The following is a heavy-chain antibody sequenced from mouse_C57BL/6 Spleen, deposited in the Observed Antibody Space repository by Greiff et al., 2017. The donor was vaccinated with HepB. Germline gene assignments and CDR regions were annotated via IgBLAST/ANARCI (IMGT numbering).Heavy chain of an antibody. CDR2: ISSGGDYI. Sequence: EVQGVESGEGLVKPGGSLKLSCAASGFTFSSYAMAWVRQTPEQRLEWVAYISSGGDYIYYADTVKGRFTIARDKARNTLYLQMSSLTSEDTAMYYCARDDVWFAYWGQGTLVTVSA. CDR1: GFTFSSYA. V-gene: IGHV5S21*01. CDR3: ARDDVWFAY. J-gene: IGHJ3*01.